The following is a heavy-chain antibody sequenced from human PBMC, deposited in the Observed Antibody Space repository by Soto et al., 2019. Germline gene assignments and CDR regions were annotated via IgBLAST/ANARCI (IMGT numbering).Heavy chain of an antibody. CDR3: ARDGAVAGGINFDY. V-gene: IGHV1-3*01. J-gene: IGHJ4*02. CDR1: RYTLSTYA. Sequence: ASVKVSCKASRYTLSTYAIHWVRQAPGQSLEWMGWINAGNGNTKYSQKFQGRVTITRDTSANTAYMELSSLRSEDTAVYYCARDGAVAGGINFDYWGQGTLVTV. CDR2: INAGNGNT. D-gene: IGHD6-19*01.